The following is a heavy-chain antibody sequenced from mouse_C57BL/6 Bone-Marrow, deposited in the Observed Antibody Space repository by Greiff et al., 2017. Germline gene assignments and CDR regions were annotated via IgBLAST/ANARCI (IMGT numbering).Heavy chain of an antibody. J-gene: IGHJ2*01. CDR2: IDPENGDT. CDR1: GFNIKDDY. D-gene: IGHD1-1*01. Sequence: EVKLMESGAELVRPGASVKLSCTASGFNIKDDYMHWVKQRPEQGLEWIGWIDPENGDTEYASKFQGKATITADTSSNTAYLQLSSLTSEDTAVYYCTPYGLGDYWGQGTTLTVSS. CDR3: TPYGLGDY. V-gene: IGHV14-4*01.